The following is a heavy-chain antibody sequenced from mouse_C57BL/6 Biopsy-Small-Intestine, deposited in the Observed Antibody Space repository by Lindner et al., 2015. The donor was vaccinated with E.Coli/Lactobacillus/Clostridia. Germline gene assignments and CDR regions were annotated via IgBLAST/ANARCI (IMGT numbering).Heavy chain of an antibody. CDR2: IDPANGDT. CDR1: GFSIKDDY. J-gene: IGHJ4*01. Sequence: VQLQESGAELVRPGASVKLSCTASGFSIKDDYMHWVKQRPEQGLEWIGRIDPANGDTKYAPKFQDKATITADTSSNTAYLQLSSLTSEDTAVYYCAKGPYYYDGSYYAMDYWGQGTSVTVSS. CDR3: AKGPYYYDGSYYAMDY. V-gene: IGHV14-4*01. D-gene: IGHD1-1*01.